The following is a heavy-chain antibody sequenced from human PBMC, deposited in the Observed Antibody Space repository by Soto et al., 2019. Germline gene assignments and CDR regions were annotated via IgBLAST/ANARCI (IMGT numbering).Heavy chain of an antibody. CDR1: GFTFSSYA. CDR2: ISYDGSNK. V-gene: IGHV3-30-3*01. CDR3: ARDRGRGTYYYYGMDV. J-gene: IGHJ6*02. D-gene: IGHD3-16*01. Sequence: QVQLVESGGGVVQPGRSLRLSCAASGFTFSSYAMHWVRQAPGKGLEWVAVISYDGSNKYYADSVKGRFTISRDNSKNTLFLQMNSLRSEDTSVCYCARDRGRGTYYYYGMDVWGQGTPVTVSS.